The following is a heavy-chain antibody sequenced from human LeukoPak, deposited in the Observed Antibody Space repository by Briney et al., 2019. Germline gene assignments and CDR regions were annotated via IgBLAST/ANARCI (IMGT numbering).Heavy chain of an antibody. CDR3: ATLGYCTSISCYATDGGALDV. D-gene: IGHD2-2*01. V-gene: IGHV3-15*05. CDR2: IKSKKDGETT. Sequence: GGSLRLSCAGSGFIFNNAWMSWVRQAPGKVLEWVGRIKSKKDGETTDYAAPVKGRFIVSRDDSKDTLYLQMNSLRVEDTGMYYCATLGYCTSISCYATDGGALDVWGQGTVVTVSS. CDR1: GFIFNNAW. J-gene: IGHJ3*01.